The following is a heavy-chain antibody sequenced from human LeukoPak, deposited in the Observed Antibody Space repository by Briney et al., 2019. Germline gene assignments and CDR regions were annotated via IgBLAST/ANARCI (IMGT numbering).Heavy chain of an antibody. V-gene: IGHV1-69*05. CDR2: IIPIFGTA. CDR1: GGTFSSYA. D-gene: IGHD3-10*01. Sequence: ASVKVSCKASGGTFSSYAISWVRQAPGQGLEWMGGIIPIFGTANYAQKFQGRVTITTDESTSTAYMGLSSLRSEDTAVYYCTREAGSYYFDYWGQGTLVTVSS. J-gene: IGHJ4*02. CDR3: TREAGSYYFDY.